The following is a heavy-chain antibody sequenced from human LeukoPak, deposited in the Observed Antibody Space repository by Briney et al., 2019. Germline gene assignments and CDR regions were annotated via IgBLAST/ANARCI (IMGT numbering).Heavy chain of an antibody. J-gene: IGHJ4*02. D-gene: IGHD3-10*01. CDR1: GGSISSSNW. CDR3: ARVYMVRGFDY. V-gene: IGHV4-4*02. CDR2: IYHSGST. Sequence: SGTLSLTCAVSGGSISSSNWWSWVRQPPGKGLEWIGEIYHSGSTNYNPSLKSRVTISVDTSKNQFSLKLSSVTAADTAVYYCARVYMVRGFDYWGQGTLVTVSS.